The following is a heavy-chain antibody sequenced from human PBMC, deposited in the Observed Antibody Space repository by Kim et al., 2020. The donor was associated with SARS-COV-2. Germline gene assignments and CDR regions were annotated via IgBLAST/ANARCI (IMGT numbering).Heavy chain of an antibody. Sequence: SETLSLTCTVSGGSISSSSYYWGWIRQPPGKGLEWIGSIYYSGSTYYNPSLKSRVTISVDTSKNQFSLKLSSVTAADTAVYYCAKQGLIWVPYYYDSSGSAFDYGGQGTVVTVSS. V-gene: IGHV4-39*01. J-gene: IGHJ4*02. CDR1: GGSISSSSYY. CDR2: IYYSGST. CDR3: AKQGLIWVPYYYDSSGSAFDY. D-gene: IGHD3-22*01.